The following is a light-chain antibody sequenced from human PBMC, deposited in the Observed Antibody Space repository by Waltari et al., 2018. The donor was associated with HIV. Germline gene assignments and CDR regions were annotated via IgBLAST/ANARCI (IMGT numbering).Light chain of an antibody. CDR2: KEK. J-gene: IGLJ3*02. Sequence: HDLTQPPSVSVSPGQTAKIICSGDELPDHYAHWYQQRPGQAPVWVIYKEKERPSGSPEGLSGSSSGTKATLTISGVLEEDEADYYCQSADSSETLGVFGGGTKLTVL. CDR3: QSADSSETLGV. V-gene: IGLV3-25*03. CDR1: ELPDHY.